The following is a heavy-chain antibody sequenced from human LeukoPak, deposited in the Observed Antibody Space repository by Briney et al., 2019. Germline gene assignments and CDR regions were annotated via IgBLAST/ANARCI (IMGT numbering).Heavy chain of an antibody. Sequence: SETLSLTCTVSGGSLSSYYWSWIRQPAGKGLEWIGRIYTSGSTNYNPSLKSRVTMSVDTSKNQFSLKLSSVTAADTAVYYCARDGGYSGYEYYYYYYMDVWGKGTTVTVSS. CDR3: ARDGGYSGYEYYYYYYMDV. CDR1: GGSLSSYY. D-gene: IGHD5-12*01. J-gene: IGHJ6*03. CDR2: IYTSGST. V-gene: IGHV4-4*07.